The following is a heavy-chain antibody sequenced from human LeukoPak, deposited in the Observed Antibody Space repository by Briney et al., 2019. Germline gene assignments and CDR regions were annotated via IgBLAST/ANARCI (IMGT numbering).Heavy chain of an antibody. J-gene: IGHJ4*02. D-gene: IGHD3-16*02. Sequence: GGSLRLSCKASGYTFRSYGISWVRQAPGQGLEWMGWISGYDGNRNYAQKFQGRVTMTTDPSTSTAYMELRSLRFDDTAVYYCARCDYVWGDYRYRPILYFDFWGQGSLVTVSS. CDR2: ISGYDGNR. CDR3: ARCDYVWGDYRYRPILYFDF. V-gene: IGHV1-18*01. CDR1: GYTFRSYG.